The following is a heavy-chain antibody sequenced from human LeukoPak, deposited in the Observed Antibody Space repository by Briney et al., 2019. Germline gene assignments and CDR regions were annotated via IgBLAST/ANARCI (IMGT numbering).Heavy chain of an antibody. D-gene: IGHD3-22*01. V-gene: IGHV3-23*01. CDR2: IGGNGVRT. Sequence: GGSLRLSCATSGFTFSSYAMSWVRQSPGKGLEWVSAIGGNGVRTYYADSVKGRFTISRDNSKNTLYLQMNSLRVEDTAVYYCAKESGSSGYYDPWGQGTLVTVSS. CDR3: AKESGSSGYYDP. J-gene: IGHJ5*02. CDR1: GFTFSSYA.